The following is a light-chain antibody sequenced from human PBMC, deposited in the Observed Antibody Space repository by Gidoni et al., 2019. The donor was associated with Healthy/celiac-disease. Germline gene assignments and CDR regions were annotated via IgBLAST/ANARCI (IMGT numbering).Light chain of an antibody. CDR2: GKN. J-gene: IGLJ1*01. V-gene: IGLV3-19*01. CDR3: NSRDSSGNHARDYV. CDR1: SLRSYY. Sequence: SSELTQDPAVSVALGQTVRITCQGDSLRSYYASWYQQKPGQAPVLVIYGKNNRPSGIPDRFSGSSSGNTASLTITGAQAEDEADYYCNSRDSSGNHARDYVFGTGTKVTVL.